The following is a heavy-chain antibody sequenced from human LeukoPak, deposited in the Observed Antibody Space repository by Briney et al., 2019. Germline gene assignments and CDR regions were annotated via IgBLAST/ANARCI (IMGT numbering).Heavy chain of an antibody. V-gene: IGHV1-46*03. CDR3: ARDHHSNIVATIKGQQLVREDY. CDR1: GYTFTSYY. D-gene: IGHD5-12*01. Sequence: ASVKVSRKASGYTFTSYYMHWVRQAPGKGLEWVGKINPSGGSTSYAQKFQGRVTMTRDTSTSTVYMELSSLRSEDTAVYYCARDHHSNIVATIKGQQLVREDYWGQGTLVTVSS. CDR2: INPSGGST. J-gene: IGHJ4*02.